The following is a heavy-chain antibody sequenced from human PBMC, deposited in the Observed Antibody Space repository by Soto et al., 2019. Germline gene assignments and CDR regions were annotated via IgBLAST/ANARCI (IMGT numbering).Heavy chain of an antibody. J-gene: IGHJ5*02. CDR2: IKQDGSEK. CDR3: AREQLRGYDFWSGYYQTVDWFDP. Sequence: VQLVESGGGVVQPGRSLRLSCAASGFTFSSYWMSWVRQAPGKGLEWVANIKQDGSEKYYVDSVKGRFTISRDNAKNSLYLQMNSLRAEDTAVYYCAREQLRGYDFWSGYYQTVDWFDPWGQGTLVTVSS. V-gene: IGHV3-7*03. D-gene: IGHD3-3*01. CDR1: GFTFSSYW.